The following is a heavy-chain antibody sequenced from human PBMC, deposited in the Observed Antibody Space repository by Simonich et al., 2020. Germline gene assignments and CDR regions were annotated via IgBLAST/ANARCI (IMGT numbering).Heavy chain of an antibody. CDR1: GFTFSSYE. Sequence: EVQLVESGGGLVQPGGSLRLFCAASGFTFSSYEMNWVRQAPGKGLEWVSYISSSASTIYYANTVKGRFTSSRDNAKNSLYLQMNSLRAEDTAVYYCARDFRLQLVEIGTYYYYGMDVWGQGTTVTVSS. CDR3: ARDFRLQLVEIGTYYYYGMDV. J-gene: IGHJ6*02. V-gene: IGHV3-48*03. D-gene: IGHD6-6*01. CDR2: ISSSASTI.